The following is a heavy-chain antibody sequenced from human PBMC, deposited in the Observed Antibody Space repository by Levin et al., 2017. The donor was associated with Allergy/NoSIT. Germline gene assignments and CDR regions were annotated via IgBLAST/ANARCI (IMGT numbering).Heavy chain of an antibody. CDR2: IYYSGST. CDR1: GGSISSGGYY. V-gene: IGHV4-31*03. Sequence: PSETLSLTCTVSGGSISSGGYYWSWIRQHPGTGLEWIGYIYYSGSTYYNPSLKSRVTISVDTSKNQFSLKLSSVTAADTAVYYCARAYSSGWSTPAYFDYWGQGTLVTVSS. J-gene: IGHJ4*02. CDR3: ARAYSSGWSTPAYFDY. D-gene: IGHD6-19*01.